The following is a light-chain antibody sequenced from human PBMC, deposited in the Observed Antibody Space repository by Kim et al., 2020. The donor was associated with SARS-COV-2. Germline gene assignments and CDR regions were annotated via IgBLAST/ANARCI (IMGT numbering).Light chain of an antibody. CDR2: AAS. J-gene: IGKJ1*01. CDR1: QSVRSNY. V-gene: IGKV3-20*01. CDR3: QQYGSSPRT. Sequence: SPGESATLSGRASQSVRSNYLAWYQQRPGQAPRLLIYAASSRATGIPDRFSGSGSGTDFTLTISRLELEDFAVYYCQQYGSSPRTFGQGTKVDIK.